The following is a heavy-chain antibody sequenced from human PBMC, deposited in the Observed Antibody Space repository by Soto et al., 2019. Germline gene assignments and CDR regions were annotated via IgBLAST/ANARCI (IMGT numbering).Heavy chain of an antibody. CDR2: IFHRGTS. CDR3: ASKYCPSTICYLFDS. CDR1: GGSITSNHW. V-gene: IGHV4-4*02. D-gene: IGHD2-15*01. J-gene: IGHJ1*01. Sequence: SETLSLTCSVSGGSITSNHWWSWVRQAPGKGLEWIGEIFHRGTSHHNPSLESRVTLSVDKSKNQFSLMLTSVTAADTAVYYCASKYCPSTICYLFDSWGQGALVTVSS.